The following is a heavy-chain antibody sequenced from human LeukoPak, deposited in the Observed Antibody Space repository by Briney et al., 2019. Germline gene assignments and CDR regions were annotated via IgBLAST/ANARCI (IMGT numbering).Heavy chain of an antibody. CDR2: ISSSGSTI. D-gene: IGHD3-22*01. J-gene: IGHJ3*02. V-gene: IGHV3-11*01. Sequence: PGGSLRLSCAASGFTFSDYCMSWIRQAPGKGLEWVSYISSSGSTIYYADSVKGRFTISRDNAKNSLYLQMNSLRAEDTAVYYCARGGYDSSGYYYENDAFDIWGQGTMVTVSS. CDR1: GFTFSDYC. CDR3: ARGGYDSSGYYYENDAFDI.